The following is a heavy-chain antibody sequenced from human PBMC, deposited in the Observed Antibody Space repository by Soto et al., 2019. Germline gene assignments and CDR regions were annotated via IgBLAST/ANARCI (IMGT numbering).Heavy chain of an antibody. CDR2: ISAYNGNT. Sequence: QVQLVQSGAEVKKPGASVKVSCKASGYTFTSYGISWVRQAPGQGLEWMGWISAYNGNTHSAQRLQRRVTMTKDTSTSTAYVERRSLRSDDTAVYYCARDGFIVVVPAAMGNWFDPWGQGTLVTVSS. V-gene: IGHV1-18*01. D-gene: IGHD2-2*01. CDR3: ARDGFIVVVPAAMGNWFDP. CDR1: GYTFTSYG. J-gene: IGHJ5*02.